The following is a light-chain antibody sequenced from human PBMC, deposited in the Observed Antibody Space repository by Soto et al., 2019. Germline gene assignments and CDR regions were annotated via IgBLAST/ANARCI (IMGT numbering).Light chain of an antibody. J-gene: IGKJ4*01. CDR3: QPYNNWPLT. CDR2: DTS. CDR1: QGVSTF. V-gene: IGKV3-11*01. Sequence: EIVLTQSPATLSLSPGEGATLSCRASQGVSTFLAWYQQKPGQTPRLLIYDTSNRATGVPARFSGSRSGPEFTLTINSLQSEDFAIYYCQPYNNWPLTFGGGTKVDIK.